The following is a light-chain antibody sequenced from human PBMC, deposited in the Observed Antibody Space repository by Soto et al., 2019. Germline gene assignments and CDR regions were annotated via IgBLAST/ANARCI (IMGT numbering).Light chain of an antibody. J-gene: IGKJ5*01. CDR1: QSVSSY. CDR3: QQYNNWPPIT. V-gene: IGKV3-15*01. Sequence: EIVLTQSPATLSLSPGERATLSCRASQSVSSYLAWYQQKPGQAPSLLIYGASTRATGIPARFSGSGSGTEFTLPISSLQSEDFAAYFCQQYNNWPPITFGQGTRLEIK. CDR2: GAS.